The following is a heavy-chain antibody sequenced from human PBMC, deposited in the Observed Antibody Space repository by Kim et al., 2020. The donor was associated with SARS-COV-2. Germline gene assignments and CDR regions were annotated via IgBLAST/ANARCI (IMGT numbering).Heavy chain of an antibody. CDR3: AREGSGSYNWLDP. J-gene: IGHJ5*02. Sequence: YTQNFQGRVTSTRDTSATTAYMELSSLTSKDTAVYYCAREGSGSYNWLDPWGQGTLVTVSS. V-gene: IGHV1-3*01. D-gene: IGHD3-10*01.